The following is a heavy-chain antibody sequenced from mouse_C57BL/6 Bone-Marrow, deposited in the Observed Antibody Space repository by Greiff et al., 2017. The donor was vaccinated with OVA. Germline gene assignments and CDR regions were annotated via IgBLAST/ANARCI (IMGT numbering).Heavy chain of an antibody. CDR1: GYTFTSYW. J-gene: IGHJ3*01. CDR2: IYHGSGST. V-gene: IGHV1-55*01. Sequence: VQLQQPGAELVKPGASVKMSCKASGYTFTSYWITWVKQSTGQGLEWIGAIYHGSGSTNYNEKFKSKDTLTVDTSASTDYMQLSRLTSEDSEVYYCEKSSMVTTEGFDYWGQGTLVTVSA. CDR3: EKSSMVTTEGFDY. D-gene: IGHD2-2*01.